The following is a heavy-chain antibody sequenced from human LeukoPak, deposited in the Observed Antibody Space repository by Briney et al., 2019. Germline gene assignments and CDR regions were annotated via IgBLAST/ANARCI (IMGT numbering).Heavy chain of an antibody. Sequence: GWSLRLSCAASGFTFSNYWMHWVRQAPGKGLVWVSRINRDGSSTDYLDSVKGRFTISRDNARNTLYLQMNSLRAEDTAVYYCARVPYVFDLWGQGTMVTVSS. J-gene: IGHJ3*01. V-gene: IGHV3-74*01. CDR1: GFTFSNYW. CDR3: ARVPYVFDL. CDR2: INRDGSST.